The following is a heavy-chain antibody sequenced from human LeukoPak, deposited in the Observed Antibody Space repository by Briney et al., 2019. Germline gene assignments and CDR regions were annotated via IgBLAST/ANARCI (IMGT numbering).Heavy chain of an antibody. CDR2: IIPIFGTA. J-gene: IGHJ4*02. CDR1: GGTFSSYA. D-gene: IGHD6-13*01. V-gene: IGHV1-69*06. Sequence: SVKVSCKASGGTFSSYAISWVRQAPGQGREWMGRIIPIFGTANYAQKFQGRVTITADKSTSTAYMELSSLRSEDTAVYYCARQTAIAAAGRFDYWGQGTLVTVSS. CDR3: ARQTAIAAAGRFDY.